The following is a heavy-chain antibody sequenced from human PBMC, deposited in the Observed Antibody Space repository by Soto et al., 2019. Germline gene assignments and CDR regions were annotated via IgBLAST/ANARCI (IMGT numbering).Heavy chain of an antibody. D-gene: IGHD5-18*01. CDR1: GGSISSGDYY. J-gene: IGHJ4*02. CDR3: ASNSYGYTSYDY. Sequence: QVQLQESGPGLVKPSQTLSLTCTVSGGSISSGDYYWSWIRQPPGKGLEWIGYIYYSGSTYYNPSLTTRVTISVDTSQHQSSLKLSSVTAADTAVYYCASNSYGYTSYDYWGQGTLVTVSS. CDR2: IYYSGST. V-gene: IGHV4-30-4*01.